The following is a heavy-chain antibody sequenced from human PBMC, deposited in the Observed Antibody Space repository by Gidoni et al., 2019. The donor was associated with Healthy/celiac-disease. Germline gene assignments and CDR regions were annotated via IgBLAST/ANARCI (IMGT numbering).Heavy chain of an antibody. D-gene: IGHD4-4*01. J-gene: IGHJ4*02. CDR3: ATLKSYSNYYFDY. CDR1: GRSFSGYY. V-gene: IGHV4-34*01. Sequence: QVQLQQWGAGLLKPSETLSLTCAVYGRSFSGYYWSWIRQPPGKGLEWIGEINHSGSTNYNPSLKSRVTISVDTSKNQFSLKLSSVTAADTAVYYCATLKSYSNYYFDYWGQGTLVTVSS. CDR2: INHSGST.